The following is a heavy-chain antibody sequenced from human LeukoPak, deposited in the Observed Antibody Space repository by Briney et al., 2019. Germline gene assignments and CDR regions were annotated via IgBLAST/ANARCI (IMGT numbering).Heavy chain of an antibody. CDR2: INPSGGST. V-gene: IGHV1-46*01. J-gene: IGHJ4*02. CDR1: GYTFTSYY. Sequence: ASVKVSCKASGYTFTSYYMHWVRQAPGQGLEWMGIINPSGGSTSYAQKFQGRVTMTRDTSTSTVYMELSSLRSEDTAVYYCAKNYYDSSGYYLIDYWGQGTLVTVSS. CDR3: AKNYYDSSGYYLIDY. D-gene: IGHD3-22*01.